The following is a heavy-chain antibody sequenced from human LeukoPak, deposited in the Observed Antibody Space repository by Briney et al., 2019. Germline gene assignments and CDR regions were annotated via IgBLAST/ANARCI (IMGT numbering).Heavy chain of an antibody. J-gene: IGHJ6*03. CDR1: GGSISSTTYY. Sequence: PSETLSLTCTVSGGSISSTTYYWGWIRQPPGKGLEWIGSIYYSGNTYYSPSLKSRVTISVDTSKNQFSLKLSSVTAADTAVYYCAGSDDYYYYYMDVWGKGTTVTISS. V-gene: IGHV4-39*01. CDR2: IYYSGNT. CDR3: AGSDDYYYYYMDV.